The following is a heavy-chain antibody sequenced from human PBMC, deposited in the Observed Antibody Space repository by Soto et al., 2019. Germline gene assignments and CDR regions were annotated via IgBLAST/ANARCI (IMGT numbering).Heavy chain of an antibody. D-gene: IGHD5-18*01. Sequence: GASVKVSCKASGYTFTSYDINWVRQATGQGLEWMGGIIPIFGTANYAQKFQGRVTITADESTSTAYMELSSLRSEDTAVYYCARSGYSYGRVQNYDYWGQGTLVTAPQ. CDR2: IIPIFGTA. V-gene: IGHV1-69*13. CDR1: GYTFTSYD. CDR3: ARSGYSYGRVQNYDY. J-gene: IGHJ4*02.